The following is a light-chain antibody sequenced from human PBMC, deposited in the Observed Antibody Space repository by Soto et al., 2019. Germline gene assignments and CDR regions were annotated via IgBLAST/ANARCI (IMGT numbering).Light chain of an antibody. Sequence: QSVLTQAASASGTPGQSVTISCSGSASNIGSNTVNWYQHLPGTAPKLLIYANFQRSSGVPDRFSASKSGTSASLAISGLRSEDEADYYCAVWDDRRNAGVFGGGTKLTVL. V-gene: IGLV1-44*01. CDR1: ASNIGSNT. J-gene: IGLJ2*01. CDR3: AVWDDRRNAGV. CDR2: ANF.